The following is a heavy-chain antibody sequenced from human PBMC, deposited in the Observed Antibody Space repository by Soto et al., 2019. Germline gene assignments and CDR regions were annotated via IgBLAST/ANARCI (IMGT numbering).Heavy chain of an antibody. V-gene: IGHV3-30*18. CDR3: AKGLRQRFLEWLLLN. J-gene: IGHJ4*02. CDR1: GFTFSSYG. D-gene: IGHD3-3*01. Sequence: QVQLVESGGGVVQPGRSLRLSCAASGFTFSSYGMHWVRQAPGKGLEWVAVISYDGSNKYYADSVKGRFTISRDNSKNTLYLQMNSLRAEDTAVYYCAKGLRQRFLEWLLLNWGQGTLVTVSS. CDR2: ISYDGSNK.